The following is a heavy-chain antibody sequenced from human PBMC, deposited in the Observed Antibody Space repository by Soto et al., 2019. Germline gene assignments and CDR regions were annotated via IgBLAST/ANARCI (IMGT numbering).Heavy chain of an antibody. V-gene: IGHV3-48*03. Sequence: GGSLRLSCAASGFTFSSYEMNWVRQAPGKGLEWVSYISSSGSTICYADSVKGRFTISRDNAKNSLYLQMNSLRAEDTAVYYCARGVSSSWYLNWFDPWGQGTLVTVSS. CDR3: ARGVSSSWYLNWFDP. J-gene: IGHJ5*02. CDR2: ISSSGSTI. CDR1: GFTFSSYE. D-gene: IGHD6-13*01.